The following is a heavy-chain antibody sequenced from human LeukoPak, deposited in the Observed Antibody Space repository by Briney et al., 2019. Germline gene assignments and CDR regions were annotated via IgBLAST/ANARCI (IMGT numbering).Heavy chain of an antibody. CDR2: INHSGST. CDR3: ARAQYVDISGFYPGY. V-gene: IGHV4-34*01. CDR1: GGSFSGYY. J-gene: IGHJ4*02. Sequence: PSETLSLTCAVYGGSFSGYYWNWIRQPPGKGLEWIGEINHSGSTNYNLSLRGRVTISVDTSKSQFSLKLSSVTAADTAVYYCARAQYVDISGFYPGYWGQGTLVTVSS. D-gene: IGHD3-22*01.